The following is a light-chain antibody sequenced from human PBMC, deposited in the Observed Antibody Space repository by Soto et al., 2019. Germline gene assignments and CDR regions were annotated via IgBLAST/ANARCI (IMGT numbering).Light chain of an antibody. CDR2: DVS. CDR1: SSDVGGYNY. V-gene: IGLV2-11*01. Sequence: QSALTQPHSVSGSPGQSVTISCTGTSSDVGGYNYVSWYQQHPGKAPKLMIYDVSMRPSGVPDRFSGSKSGNTASLTISGLQAEDEADYYCCSYAGSYSLYVFGTGTKVTVL. CDR3: CSYAGSYSLYV. J-gene: IGLJ1*01.